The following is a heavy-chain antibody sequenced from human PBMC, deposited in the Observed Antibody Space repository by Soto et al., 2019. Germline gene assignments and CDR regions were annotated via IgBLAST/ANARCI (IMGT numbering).Heavy chain of an antibody. V-gene: IGHV6-1*01. CDR3: ARDGYSSSYDFDY. Sequence: SQTLSLTCAISGDSVSDNSAAWNWIRQSPSRGLEWLGRTYYRSKWYSDYAVSVKSRITIEPDTSKNQFSLQLNFVTPEDSAVYYCARDGYSSSYDFDYWGQGILVTVSS. CDR1: GDSVSDNSAA. CDR2: TYYRSKWYS. J-gene: IGHJ4*02. D-gene: IGHD6-6*01.